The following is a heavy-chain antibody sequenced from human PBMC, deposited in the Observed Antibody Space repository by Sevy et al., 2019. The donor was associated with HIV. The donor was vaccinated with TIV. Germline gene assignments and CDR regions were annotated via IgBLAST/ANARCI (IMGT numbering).Heavy chain of an antibody. V-gene: IGHV3-23*01. CDR3: AREGCTKPHDY. J-gene: IGHJ4*02. CDR1: GFTFNIYS. CDR2: LLFGGGKI. D-gene: IGHD2-8*01. Sequence: GGSLRLSCAASGFTFNIYSMSWVRQTPGKGLEWVATLLFGGGKINHADSVKGRFTMSRDDSKNAVYLQMNNRRVEDTAIYYCAREGCTKPHDYWGQGTVVTVSS.